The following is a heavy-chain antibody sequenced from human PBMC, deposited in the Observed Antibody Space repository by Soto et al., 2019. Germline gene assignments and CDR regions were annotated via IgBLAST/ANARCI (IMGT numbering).Heavy chain of an antibody. D-gene: IGHD6-13*01. CDR1: GYTFTSYG. J-gene: IGHJ5*02. CDR3: ARPSSRHYNWFDP. Sequence: GASVKVSCKASGYTFTSYGISWVRQAPGQGLEWMGWISAYNGNTNYAQKLQGRVTMTTDTSTSTAYMELRSLRSDDTAVYYWARPSSRHYNWFDPWGQGTLVSVSS. CDR2: ISAYNGNT. V-gene: IGHV1-18*01.